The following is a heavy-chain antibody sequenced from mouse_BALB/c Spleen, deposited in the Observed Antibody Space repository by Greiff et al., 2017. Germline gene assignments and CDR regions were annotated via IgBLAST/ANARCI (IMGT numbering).Heavy chain of an antibody. D-gene: IGHD1-1*01. CDR3: ARSYCYGYYFDY. CDR2: IYPYNGGT. CDR1: GYTFTDYN. J-gene: IGHJ2*01. V-gene: IGHV1S29*02. Sequence: VQLKQSAAELARPGASVKISCKASGYTFTDYNMHWVKQSHGKSLEWIGYIYPYNGGTGYNQKFKSKATLTVDNSSSTAYMELRSLTSEDSAVYYCARSYCYGYYFDYWGQGTTLTVSA.